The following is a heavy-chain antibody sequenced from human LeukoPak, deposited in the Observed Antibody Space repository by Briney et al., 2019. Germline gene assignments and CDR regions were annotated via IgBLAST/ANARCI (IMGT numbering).Heavy chain of an antibody. Sequence: GGSLRLSCAASGFAFSDYWMSWVRQAPGKGLEWVSAISGSGGSTYYADSVKGRFTISRDNSKNTLYLQMNSLRAEDTAVYYCAKGLTGYSYGYLFDYWGQGTLVTVSS. J-gene: IGHJ4*02. CDR2: ISGSGGST. CDR3: AKGLTGYSYGYLFDY. CDR1: GFAFSDYW. V-gene: IGHV3-23*01. D-gene: IGHD5-18*01.